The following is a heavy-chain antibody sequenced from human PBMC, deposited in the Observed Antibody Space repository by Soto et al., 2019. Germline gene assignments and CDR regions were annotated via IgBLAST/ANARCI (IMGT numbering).Heavy chain of an antibody. Sequence: SVKVSCKSSGGTFSSYAFSWGRQAPGQGLEWMGGLIPILGTTHYAQKFQGRVTITADNSKNTLYLQMSTLRAEDSAIYYCARGSKDSYPGSRIFDFWGRGTLVTVSS. V-gene: IGHV1-69*10. CDR2: LIPILGTT. CDR1: GGTFSSYA. J-gene: IGHJ4*02. D-gene: IGHD3-10*01. CDR3: ARGSKDSYPGSRIFDF.